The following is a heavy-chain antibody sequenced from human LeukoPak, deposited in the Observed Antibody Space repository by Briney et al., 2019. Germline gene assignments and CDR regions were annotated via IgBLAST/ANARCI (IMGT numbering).Heavy chain of an antibody. D-gene: IGHD6-6*01. CDR3: AREVGSSSINWFDP. CDR2: IIPIFGTA. CDR1: GGTFISYA. J-gene: IGHJ5*02. Sequence: SVTVSFKASGGTFISYAISWVRQAPGQGREWMGGIIPIFGTANYAQKFQGRVTITTDESTSTAYMELSSLRSEDTAVYYCAREVGSSSINWFDPWGQGTLVTVSS. V-gene: IGHV1-69*05.